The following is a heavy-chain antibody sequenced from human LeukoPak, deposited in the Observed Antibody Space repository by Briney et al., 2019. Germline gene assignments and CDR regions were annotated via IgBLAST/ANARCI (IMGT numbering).Heavy chain of an antibody. J-gene: IGHJ4*02. V-gene: IGHV4-30-2*01. D-gene: IGHD6-13*01. CDR2: IYHSGST. Sequence: SETLSLTCTVSGGSISSGGYYWSWIRQPPGKGLEWIGYIYHSGSTYYNPSLKSRVTISVDRSKNQFSLKLSSVTAADTAVYYCARIEAAAVLDYWGQGTLVTVSS. CDR3: ARIEAAAVLDY. CDR1: GGSISSGGYY.